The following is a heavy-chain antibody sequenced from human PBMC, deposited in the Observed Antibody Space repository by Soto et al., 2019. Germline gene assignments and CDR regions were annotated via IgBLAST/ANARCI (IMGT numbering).Heavy chain of an antibody. Sequence: QVQMQESGPGLVKHSETMSLTCSVSVGSISSYYWTWIRQPPGKGLEWIGYIYYTGSTNYNPSLESRVTISVDTSKNQVSLRLSSVTDTYTAVYYCARRKTRPEAFDFWGQGTLVTVSS. D-gene: IGHD6-25*01. CDR3: ARRKTRPEAFDF. J-gene: IGHJ4*02. V-gene: IGHV4-59*08. CDR1: VGSISSYY. CDR2: IYYTGST.